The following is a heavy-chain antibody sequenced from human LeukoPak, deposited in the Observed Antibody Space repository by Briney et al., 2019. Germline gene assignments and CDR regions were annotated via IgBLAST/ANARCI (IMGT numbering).Heavy chain of an antibody. CDR3: ARGAIVVVPAATSGYWFDP. V-gene: IGHV4-34*01. Sequence: SETLSLTCAVYGGSFSGYYWSWIRQPPGKGLEWIGEINHSGSTNYNPSLKSRVTISVDTSKNQFSLKLSSVTASDTAVYYCARGAIVVVPAATSGYWFDPWGQGSLVTVSS. J-gene: IGHJ5*02. CDR2: INHSGST. D-gene: IGHD2-2*01. CDR1: GGSFSGYY.